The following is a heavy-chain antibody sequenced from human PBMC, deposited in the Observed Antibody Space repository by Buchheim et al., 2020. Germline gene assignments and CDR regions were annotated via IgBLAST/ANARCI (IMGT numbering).Heavy chain of an antibody. Sequence: QVQLVQSGAEVKKPGASVKVSCKASGYTFTSYHIHWVRQAPGQGLEWMGIFNPIGGSTSYAQKFQGRVTVTRDTSTSTVYMELSSLRSEDTAVYYCARRTVGANGYFDLWGRGTL. D-gene: IGHD1-26*01. J-gene: IGHJ2*01. CDR1: GYTFTSYH. CDR3: ARRTVGANGYFDL. CDR2: FNPIGGST. V-gene: IGHV1-46*01.